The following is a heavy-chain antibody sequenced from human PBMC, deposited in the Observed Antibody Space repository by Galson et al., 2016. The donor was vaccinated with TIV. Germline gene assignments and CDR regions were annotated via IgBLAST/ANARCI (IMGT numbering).Heavy chain of an antibody. CDR3: ARDRTLPGFYYNGMDV. V-gene: IGHV6-1*01. J-gene: IGHJ6*02. CDR2: TYYRSMWYN. D-gene: IGHD1/OR15-1a*01. CDR1: GDSVSSNSA. Sequence: CAISGDSVSSNSAWNWIRQSPSRGLEWLGRTYYRSMWYNDYALSVKSRITINPDTSKNQFSLQLNSMTPEDTAVYYCARDRTLPGFYYNGMDVWGQGTTVTVSS.